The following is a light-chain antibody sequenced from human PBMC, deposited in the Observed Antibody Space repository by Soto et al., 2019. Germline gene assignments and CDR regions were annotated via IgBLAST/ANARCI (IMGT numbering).Light chain of an antibody. CDR3: AAWDDSLNGGV. V-gene: IGLV1-44*01. Sequence: QSVLTQPPSASGTPGQRVTISCSGSSSNIGSNTVNWYQQLPGTAPQLLIYSNNQRPSGVPDRFSGSKSGTSASLAISGLQSKDEADYYCAAWDDSLNGGVFGGGTKLTVL. J-gene: IGLJ2*01. CDR2: SNN. CDR1: SSNIGSNT.